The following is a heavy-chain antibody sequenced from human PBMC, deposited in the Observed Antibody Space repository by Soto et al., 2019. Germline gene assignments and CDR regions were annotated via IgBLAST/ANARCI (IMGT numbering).Heavy chain of an antibody. Sequence: PSETLSLTCAFSGCSISSGGYSWGWIRQPPGKGLEWIRYIYHSGSTYYNPSLKSRVTISVDRSKNQFSLKLSSVTAADTAVYYCARVPDYWGQGTLVTVSS. CDR3: ARVPDY. CDR1: GCSISSGGYS. CDR2: IYHSGST. J-gene: IGHJ4*02. V-gene: IGHV4-30-2*01.